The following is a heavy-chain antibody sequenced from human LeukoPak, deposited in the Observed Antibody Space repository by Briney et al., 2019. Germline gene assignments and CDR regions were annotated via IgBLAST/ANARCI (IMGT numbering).Heavy chain of an antibody. CDR2: FDPDDGET. V-gene: IGHV1-24*01. CDR1: GYSLTELS. J-gene: IGHJ4*02. D-gene: IGHD2-2*01. CDR3: VTGTIYCSSCSDDY. Sequence: ASVKVSCKVSGYSLTELSMHWVRQAPGKGLEWMGGFDPDDGETPLFAQKFQGRVSMTEDTSRDTAYMELSSLSSEDTAVYYCVTGTIYCSSCSDDYWGQGTLVTVSS.